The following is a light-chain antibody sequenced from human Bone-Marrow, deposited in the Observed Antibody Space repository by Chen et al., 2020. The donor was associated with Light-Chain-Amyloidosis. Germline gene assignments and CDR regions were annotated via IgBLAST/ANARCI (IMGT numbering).Light chain of an antibody. J-gene: IGKJ4*01. CDR1: QGLNNK. Sequence: EIVMTQSPATLSLSPGERATLPCGASQGLNNKLAWYQQKPGQAPRLLIYDASTRATDIPSRFRGSGSGTEFTLTITSLTSEDFALYYCQQYNDWPLTFGGGTKVE. V-gene: IGKV3-15*01. CDR2: DAS. CDR3: QQYNDWPLT.